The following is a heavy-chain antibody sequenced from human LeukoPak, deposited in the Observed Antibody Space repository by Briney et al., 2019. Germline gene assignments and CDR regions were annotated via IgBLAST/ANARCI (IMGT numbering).Heavy chain of an antibody. CDR2: VYYSGST. Sequence: PSETLSLTCTVSGGSISSYYWSWIRQPPGKGLEWIGDVYYSGSTNYNPSLKSRVTISVDTSKNQFSLKLSSVTAADTAVYYCARSYRSSWYITQYYYYMDVWGKGTTVTVSS. D-gene: IGHD6-13*01. V-gene: IGHV4-59*01. CDR1: GGSISSYY. J-gene: IGHJ6*03. CDR3: ARSYRSSWYITQYYYYMDV.